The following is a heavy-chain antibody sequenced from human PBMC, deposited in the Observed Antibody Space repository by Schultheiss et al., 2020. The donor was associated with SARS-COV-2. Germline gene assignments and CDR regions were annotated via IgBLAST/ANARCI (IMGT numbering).Heavy chain of an antibody. CDR3: ARDEGIAAAGLGDYYGMDV. D-gene: IGHD6-13*01. CDR2: IIPIFGTA. J-gene: IGHJ6*02. Sequence: SVKVSCKASGGTFSSYAISWVRQAPGQGLEWMGGIIPIFGTANYAQKFQGRVTITADESTSTAYMELSSLRSEDTAVYYCARDEGIAAAGLGDYYGMDVWGQGTTVTVSS. V-gene: IGHV1-69*13. CDR1: GGTFSSYA.